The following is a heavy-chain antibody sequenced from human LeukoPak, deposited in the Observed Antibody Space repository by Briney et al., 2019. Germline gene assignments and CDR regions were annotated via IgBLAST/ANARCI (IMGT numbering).Heavy chain of an antibody. V-gene: IGHV1-2*02. D-gene: IGHD6-19*01. J-gene: IGHJ4*02. Sequence: ASVKVSCKTSGYTFTGQYLHWVRQAPGQGLEWMGWISPNSGGTNYAQKFQDRVTMTRDTSINTAYMELSRLRSDDTAVYYCARDNYSSGGNNFDYWGQGTLVTVSS. CDR2: ISPNSGGT. CDR1: GYTFTGQY. CDR3: ARDNYSSGGNNFDY.